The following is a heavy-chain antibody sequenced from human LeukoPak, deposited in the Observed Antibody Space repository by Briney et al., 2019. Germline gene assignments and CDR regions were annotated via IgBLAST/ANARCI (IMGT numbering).Heavy chain of an antibody. V-gene: IGHV3-7*01. CDR3: ARDRCSGDSGDSCNSGRGNWYFDL. CDR1: GFTLRGYF. D-gene: IGHD2-15*01. CDR2: IKGDGSEK. Sequence: GGSLRLAWAASGFTLRGYFMSWVRQAPGEGLGCVASIKGDGSEKYYVDSVKGRFTISRDNAKNSLYLQMNSLRAADTAVYYCARDRCSGDSGDSCNSGRGNWYFDLWGRGTLVTVSS. J-gene: IGHJ2*01.